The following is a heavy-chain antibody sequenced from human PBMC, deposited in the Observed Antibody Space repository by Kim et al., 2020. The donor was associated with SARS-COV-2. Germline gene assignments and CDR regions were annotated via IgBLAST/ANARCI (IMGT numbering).Heavy chain of an antibody. J-gene: IGHJ6*02. CDR2: TYYRSKWYN. V-gene: IGHV6-1*01. CDR1: GDSVSSNSAA. Sequence: SQTLSLTCAISGDSVSSNSAAWNWIRQSPSRGLEWLGRTYYRSKWYNDYAVSVKSRITINPDTSKNQFSLQLNSVTPEDTAVYYCARDRRRDSSGWYDYYGMDVWGQGTTVTVSS. CDR3: ARDRRRDSSGWYDYYGMDV. D-gene: IGHD6-19*01.